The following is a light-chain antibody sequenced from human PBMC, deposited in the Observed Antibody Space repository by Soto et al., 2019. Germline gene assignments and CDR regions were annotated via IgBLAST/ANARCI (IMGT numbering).Light chain of an antibody. CDR2: LNSDGSH. CDR1: SGHSSDA. Sequence: QLVLTQSPSASASLGASVKLTCTLSSGHSSDAIAWHQQQPEKGPRFLMNLNSDGSHTKGDGIPDRFSGSSSEAERYLTISSLQSEDEADYYCQTWGTGIVIFGGGTKLTVL. J-gene: IGLJ2*01. V-gene: IGLV4-69*01. CDR3: QTWGTGIVI.